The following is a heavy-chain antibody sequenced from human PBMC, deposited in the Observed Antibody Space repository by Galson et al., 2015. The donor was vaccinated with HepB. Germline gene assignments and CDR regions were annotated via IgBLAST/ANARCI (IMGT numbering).Heavy chain of an antibody. Sequence: SETLSLTCAVYGGSFSGYYWSWIRQPPGKGLEWIGEINHSGSTNYNPSLKSRVTISVDTSKNQFSLKLSSVTAADTAVYYCARGRSRGDGMDVWGQGTTVTVSS. V-gene: IGHV4-34*01. CDR2: INHSGST. CDR3: ARGRSRGDGMDV. D-gene: IGHD3-10*01. CDR1: GGSFSGYY. J-gene: IGHJ6*02.